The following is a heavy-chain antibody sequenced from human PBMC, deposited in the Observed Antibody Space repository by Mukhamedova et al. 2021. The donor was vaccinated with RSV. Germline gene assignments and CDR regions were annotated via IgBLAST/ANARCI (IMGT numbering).Heavy chain of an antibody. CDR2: ISYDGSNK. CDR1: SYA. CDR3: ARTDTAMVDAFDI. V-gene: IGHV3-30*04. J-gene: IGHJ3*02. Sequence: SYAMHWVRQAPGKGLEWVAVISYDGSNKYYADSVKGRFTISRDNSKNTLYLQMNSLRAEDTAVYYCARTDTAMVDAFDIWGQGT. D-gene: IGHD5-18*01.